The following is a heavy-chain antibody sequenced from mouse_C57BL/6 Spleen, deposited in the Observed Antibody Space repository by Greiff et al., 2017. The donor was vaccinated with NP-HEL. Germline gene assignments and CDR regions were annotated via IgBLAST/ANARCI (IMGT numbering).Heavy chain of an antibody. D-gene: IGHD2-3*01. CDR1: GFTFSDYG. V-gene: IGHV5-17*01. J-gene: IGHJ4*01. CDR2: ISSGSSTI. Sequence: EVKLVESGGGLVKPGGSLKLSCAASGFTFSDYGMHWVRQAPEKGLEWVAYISSGSSTIYYADTVKGRFTISRDNAKNTLFLQMTSLRSEDTAMYYCARMVTMDYAMDYWGQGTSVTVSS. CDR3: ARMVTMDYAMDY.